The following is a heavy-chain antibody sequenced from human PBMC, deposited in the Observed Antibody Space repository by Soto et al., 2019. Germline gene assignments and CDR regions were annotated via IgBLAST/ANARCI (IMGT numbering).Heavy chain of an antibody. CDR3: ASQLTGDSYYYGMDV. V-gene: IGHV1-69*12. D-gene: IGHD7-27*01. CDR2: LIRIFGTP. CDR1: GGTFSNYA. J-gene: IGHJ6*02. Sequence: QVQLVQSGAEVKKPGSSVKVSCKASGGTFSNYAISWVRQAPGQGLEWMGGLIRIFGTPDYAQKFQGRVTITADGSTSTAYLELSSLRSEDTAVYYCASQLTGDSYYYGMDVWGQGTTVTVSS.